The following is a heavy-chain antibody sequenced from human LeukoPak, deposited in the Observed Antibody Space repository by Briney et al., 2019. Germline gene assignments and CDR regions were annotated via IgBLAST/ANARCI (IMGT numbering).Heavy chain of an antibody. CDR2: ISSSSSTI. CDR1: GFTFSSYS. Sequence: PGGSLRLSCAASGFTFSSYSMNWVRQAPGKGLEWVSYISSSSSTIYYADSVKGRFTISRDNAKNSLYLQMNSLRAEDTAVYYCARDFGHWELNGGYYFDYWGQGTLVTVSS. D-gene: IGHD1-26*01. CDR3: ARDFGHWELNGGYYFDY. J-gene: IGHJ4*02. V-gene: IGHV3-48*01.